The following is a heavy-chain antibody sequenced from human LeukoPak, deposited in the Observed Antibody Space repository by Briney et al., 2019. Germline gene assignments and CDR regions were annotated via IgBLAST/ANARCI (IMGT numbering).Heavy chain of an antibody. V-gene: IGHV3-30*03. J-gene: IGHJ4*02. CDR3: AREWELQSAVDY. D-gene: IGHD1-26*01. CDR1: GFTHSTYG. CDR2: ISFDGSKK. Sequence: GGSLRLSCAASGFTHSTYGMHWVRQAPGKGLEWVAVISFDGSKKYYADSVKGRFTISRDNSKNTLYLQMNSLRAEDTAVYYCAREWELQSAVDYWGQGTLVTVSS.